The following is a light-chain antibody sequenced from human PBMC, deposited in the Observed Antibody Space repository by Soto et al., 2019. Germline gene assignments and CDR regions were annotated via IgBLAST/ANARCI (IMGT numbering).Light chain of an antibody. J-gene: IGKJ1*01. V-gene: IGKV3-20*01. CDR1: QSVSSSY. CDR3: QQYGNSSRT. Sequence: PGERATLSSRASQSVSSSYLAWYQQKPGQAPRLLIYGASSRATGIPDRFSGSGSGTDFTLTISRLEPEDFAVYYCQQYGNSSRTFGQGTKVDIK. CDR2: GAS.